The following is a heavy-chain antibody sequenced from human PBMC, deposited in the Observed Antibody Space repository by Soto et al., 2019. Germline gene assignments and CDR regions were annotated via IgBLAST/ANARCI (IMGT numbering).Heavy chain of an antibody. CDR1: GFTFSSYW. Sequence: GGSLRLSCAASGFTFSSYWMSWVRQAPGKGLEWVANIRQDGSEKYYVDSVKGRFTISRDNAKNSLYLQMNSLRAEDTAVYYCARMAVAAHNWFDPWGQGTLVTV. CDR3: ARMAVAAHNWFDP. D-gene: IGHD6-19*01. V-gene: IGHV3-7*03. J-gene: IGHJ5*02. CDR2: IRQDGSEK.